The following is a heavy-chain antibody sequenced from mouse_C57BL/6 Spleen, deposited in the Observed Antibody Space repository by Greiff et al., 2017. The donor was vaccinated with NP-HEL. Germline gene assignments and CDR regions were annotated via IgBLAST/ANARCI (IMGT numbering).Heavy chain of an antibody. CDR2: TNPTNGRT. J-gene: IGHJ2*01. Sequence: VQLQQSGAELVKAGASVKMSCKASGYTFTSYWMHWVKQRLGQGLEWFAETNPTNGRTYYNEKFKSKATPTVDKSSSTAYMLLSGQTFEDSAVYYCARIKKVVATYFDYWGQGTTLTVSS. CDR1: GYTFTSYW. V-gene: IGHV1S81*02. CDR3: ARIKKVVATYFDY. D-gene: IGHD1-1*01.